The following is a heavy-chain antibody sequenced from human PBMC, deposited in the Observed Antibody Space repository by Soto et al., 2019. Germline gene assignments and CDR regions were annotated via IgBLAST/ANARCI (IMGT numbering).Heavy chain of an antibody. Sequence: PSETLSLTCTVAGDSISRGDYFWGWIRQPPGEGLEWIGYIHNSGNTFYNPSLKSRLTMSVDTSKTQFSLKLSSVTAADTAVYSCARDRQYFDRSGNYFWTWFNPWGPGTLVTVSS. CDR3: ARDRQYFDRSGNYFWTWFNP. CDR2: IHNSGNT. J-gene: IGHJ5*02. D-gene: IGHD3-22*01. V-gene: IGHV4-30-4*01. CDR1: GDSISRGDYF.